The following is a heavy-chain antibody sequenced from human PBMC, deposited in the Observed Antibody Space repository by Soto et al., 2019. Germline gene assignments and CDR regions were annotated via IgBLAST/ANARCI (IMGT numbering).Heavy chain of an antibody. CDR3: ARDEPAGYCSSTSCHPVDY. D-gene: IGHD2-2*03. CDR1: GYTFTSYG. Sequence: VASVKVSCKASGYTFTSYGISWVRQAPGQGLEWMGWISAYNGNTNCAQKLQGRVTMTTDTSTSTAYMELRSLRSDDTAVYYCARDEPAGYCSSTSCHPVDYWGQGTLVTVYS. V-gene: IGHV1-18*04. J-gene: IGHJ4*02. CDR2: ISAYNGNT.